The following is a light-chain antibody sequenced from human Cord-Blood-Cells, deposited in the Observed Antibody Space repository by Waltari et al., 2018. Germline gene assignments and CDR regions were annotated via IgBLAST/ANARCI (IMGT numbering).Light chain of an antibody. CDR2: EDN. CDR3: QSYDSSNQV. Sequence: NFMLTQPHSVSESPGKTVTISCTRSSGSIASNYVQWYQQRPGSAPTTVIYEDNQRPSGVPYRFSGSIDSSSNSASLTISGLKTEDEADYDCQSYDSSNQVFGGGTKLTVL. J-gene: IGLJ3*02. V-gene: IGLV6-57*03. CDR1: SGSIASNY.